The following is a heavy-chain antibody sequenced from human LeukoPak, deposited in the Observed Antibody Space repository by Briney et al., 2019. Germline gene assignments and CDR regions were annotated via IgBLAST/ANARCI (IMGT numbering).Heavy chain of an antibody. CDR2: IYYSGST. CDR3: ARGVNSGYFDY. J-gene: IGHJ4*02. Sequence: SETLSLTCTVSGGSISSYYWTWVRQPPGKGLEWIGYIYYSGSTNYNPSLKSRVTISVDTSKNQFSLKLTSVTAADTAVYYCARGVNSGYFDYCGQGTLVTVSS. D-gene: IGHD1-26*01. CDR1: GGSISSYY. V-gene: IGHV4-59*01.